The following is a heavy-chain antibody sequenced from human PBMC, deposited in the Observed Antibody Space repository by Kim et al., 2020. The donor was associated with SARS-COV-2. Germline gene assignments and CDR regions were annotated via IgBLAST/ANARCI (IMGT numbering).Heavy chain of an antibody. CDR2: INHSGST. Sequence: SETLSLTCAVYGGSFSGYYWSWIRQPPGKGLEWIGEINHSGSTNYNPSLKSRVTISVDTSKNQFSLKLSSVTAADTAVYYCARGLDFWPRDYYYGMDVWGQGTTVTVSS. J-gene: IGHJ6*02. CDR3: ARGLDFWPRDYYYGMDV. CDR1: GGSFSGYY. V-gene: IGHV4-34*01. D-gene: IGHD3-3*01.